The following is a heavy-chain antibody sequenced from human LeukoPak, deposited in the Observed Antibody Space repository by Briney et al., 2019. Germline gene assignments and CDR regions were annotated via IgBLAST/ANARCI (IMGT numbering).Heavy chain of an antibody. CDR3: ARSATIWFDP. V-gene: IGHV4-59*12. CDR2: IYYSGST. D-gene: IGHD1-1*01. CDR1: GGSISSYY. J-gene: IGHJ5*02. Sequence: SETLSLTCTVSGGSISSYYWSWIRQPPGKGLEWIGYIYYSGSTNYNPSLKSRVTISVDRSKNQFSLKLSSVTAADTAVYYCARSATIWFDPWGQGTLVTVSS.